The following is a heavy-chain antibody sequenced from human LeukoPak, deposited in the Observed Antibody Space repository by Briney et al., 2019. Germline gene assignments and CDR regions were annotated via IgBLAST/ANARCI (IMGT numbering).Heavy chain of an antibody. Sequence: SETLSLTCTVSGDSISSYHRNWIRQPPGKGLEYIGHISYTGTTNYNPSLKSRVTISLDTSKNQFSLKLNSVTAADAAVYYCARGRQYLNPFDSWGQGTLVTVSS. CDR3: ARGRQYLNPFDS. J-gene: IGHJ4*02. CDR1: GDSISSYH. D-gene: IGHD2/OR15-2a*01. V-gene: IGHV4-59*01. CDR2: ISYTGTT.